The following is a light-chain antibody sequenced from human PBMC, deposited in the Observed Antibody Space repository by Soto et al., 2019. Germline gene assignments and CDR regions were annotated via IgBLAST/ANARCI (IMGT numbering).Light chain of an antibody. CDR1: QTVSITY. Sequence: VLTQSPGTLSLSPGEIATLSFSASQTVSITYLTWYQQKPGQAPRLLIFGASKRATGIPDRFSGSGSGTDFTLTISRLEPEDFAMYYCQQCGGSPTFGQGTKVDI. V-gene: IGKV3-20*01. CDR2: GAS. J-gene: IGKJ1*01. CDR3: QQCGGSPT.